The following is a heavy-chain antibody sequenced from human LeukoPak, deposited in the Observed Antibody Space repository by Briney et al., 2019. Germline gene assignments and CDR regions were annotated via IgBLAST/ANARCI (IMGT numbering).Heavy chain of an antibody. J-gene: IGHJ4*02. Sequence: SETLSLTCAVYGGSFSGYYWGWIRQPPGKGLEWIGSIYYSGSTYYNPSLKSRVTISVDTSKNQFSLKLSSVTAADTAVYYCAGGASGYYHGLPFDYWGQGTLVTVSS. CDR1: GGSFSGYY. CDR2: IYYSGST. D-gene: IGHD3-22*01. CDR3: AGGASGYYHGLPFDY. V-gene: IGHV4-34*01.